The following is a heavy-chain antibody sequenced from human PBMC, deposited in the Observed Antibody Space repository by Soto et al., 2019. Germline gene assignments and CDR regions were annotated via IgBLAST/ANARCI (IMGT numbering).Heavy chain of an antibody. J-gene: IGHJ4*02. CDR1: GFTFGDYA. Sequence: QPGGSLRLSCTASGFTFGDYAMSWFRQAPGKGLEWVGFIRSKAYGGTTEYAASVKGRFTISRDDSKSIAYLQMNSLKTEVTAVYYCTRDKAHLYYYDSSGYSYWGQGTLVTVSS. V-gene: IGHV3-49*03. CDR2: IRSKAYGGTT. CDR3: TRDKAHLYYYDSSGYSY. D-gene: IGHD3-22*01.